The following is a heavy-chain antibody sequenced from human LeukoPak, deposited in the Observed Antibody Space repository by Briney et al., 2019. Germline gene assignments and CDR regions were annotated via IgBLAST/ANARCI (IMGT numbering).Heavy chain of an antibody. CDR1: GFTVSSNY. CDR2: ISGSGGYT. D-gene: IGHD3-16*02. CDR3: AAQKRGNYRPYYFDY. Sequence: GGSLRLSCAASGFTVSSNYMSWVRQAPGKGLEWVSGISGSGGYTYYADSVKGRFTISRGNSKNTLYLQMNSLRAEDTAVYYCAAQKRGNYRPYYFDYWGQGTLVTVSS. V-gene: IGHV3-23*01. J-gene: IGHJ4*02.